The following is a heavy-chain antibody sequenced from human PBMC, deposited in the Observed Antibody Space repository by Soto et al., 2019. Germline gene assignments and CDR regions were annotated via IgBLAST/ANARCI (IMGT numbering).Heavy chain of an antibody. CDR1: GGSISSYY. CDR2: IYYSGST. D-gene: IGHD3-22*01. Sequence: PSETLSLTCTVSGGSISSYYWSWIRQPPGKGLEWIGYIYYSGSTNYNPSLKSRVTISVDTSKNQFSLKLSSVTAADTAVYYCATYNYDSSGYYPFDYWGQGTLVTGSS. CDR3: ATYNYDSSGYYPFDY. J-gene: IGHJ4*02. V-gene: IGHV4-59*01.